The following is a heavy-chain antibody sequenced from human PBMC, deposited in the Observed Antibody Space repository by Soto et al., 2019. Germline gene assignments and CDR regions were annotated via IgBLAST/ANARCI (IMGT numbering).Heavy chain of an antibody. CDR3: AKDRDSSGWYRFHLDAFDI. Sequence: GGSLRLSCAASGFTFRNYNMNWVRQVPGKGLEWVAQISIGGRSTYYADSVKGRFTISRDDAKNSLYLQMNSLGAEDTAVYYCAKDRDSSGWYRFHLDAFDIWGQGTMVTVSS. CDR2: ISIGGRST. CDR1: GFTFRNYN. V-gene: IGHV3-21*05. D-gene: IGHD6-19*01. J-gene: IGHJ3*02.